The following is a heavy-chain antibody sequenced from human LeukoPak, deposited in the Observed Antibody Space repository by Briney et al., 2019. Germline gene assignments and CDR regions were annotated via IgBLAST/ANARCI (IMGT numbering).Heavy chain of an antibody. CDR3: AREYRGVSGYDYFGY. CDR1: GRSFSGYY. V-gene: IGHV4-34*01. D-gene: IGHD5-12*01. Sequence: PSETLSLTCAVYGRSFSGYYWSWIRQPPGKGLEWIGEINHSGSTNYNPSLKSRVTISVDTSKNQFSLKLSSVTAADTAVYYCAREYRGVSGYDYFGYWGQGTLVTVSS. J-gene: IGHJ4*02. CDR2: INHSGST.